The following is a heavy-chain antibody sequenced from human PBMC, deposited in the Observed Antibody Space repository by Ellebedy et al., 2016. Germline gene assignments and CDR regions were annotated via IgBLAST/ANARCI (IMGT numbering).Heavy chain of an antibody. Sequence: GESLKISXAASGFTLSNYWMHWVRQAPGKGLVWVARINSEGSSTSYVDSVKGRFTISRDNAKNTLYLQMNSLRAEDTAVYYCARGDDYSNFVSWGQGTLVTVSS. CDR2: INSEGSST. V-gene: IGHV3-74*01. D-gene: IGHD4-11*01. CDR3: ARGDDYSNFVS. J-gene: IGHJ5*02. CDR1: GFTLSNYW.